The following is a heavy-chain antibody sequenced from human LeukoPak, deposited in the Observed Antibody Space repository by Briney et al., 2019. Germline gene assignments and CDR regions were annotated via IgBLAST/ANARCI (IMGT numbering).Heavy chain of an antibody. V-gene: IGHV4-39*01. Sequence: SETLSLTCTVSGGSISSSSYYWGWIRQPPGKGLEWIGSIYYSGSTYYNPSLKSRVTISVDTSKNQFSLKLSSVTAADTAVYYCARLMMATNYYFDYWGQGTLVTVSS. CDR2: IYYSGST. J-gene: IGHJ4*02. D-gene: IGHD5-24*01. CDR1: GGSISSSSYY. CDR3: ARLMMATNYYFDY.